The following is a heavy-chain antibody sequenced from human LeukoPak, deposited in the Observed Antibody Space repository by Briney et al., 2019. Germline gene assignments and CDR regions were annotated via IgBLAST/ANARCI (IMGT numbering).Heavy chain of an antibody. Sequence: GGSLRLSCAASGFTFSSYWMHWVRQAPGEGLVWVSRISSDGRITSYADPVKGRFTISRDNAKNSLYLQMNSLRAEDTAVYYCARDTSNSNWFDPWGQGTLVTVSS. CDR3: ARDTSNSNWFDP. V-gene: IGHV3-74*01. CDR2: ISSDGRIT. CDR1: GFTFSSYW. J-gene: IGHJ5*02. D-gene: IGHD6-13*01.